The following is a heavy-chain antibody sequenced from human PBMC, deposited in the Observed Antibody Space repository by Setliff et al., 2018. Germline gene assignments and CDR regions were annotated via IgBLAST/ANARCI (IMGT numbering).Heavy chain of an antibody. J-gene: IGHJ6*03. CDR3: AREGVDTRSSTDYRYYMDV. CDR1: GGTFSSYG. CDR2: TIPIFGST. D-gene: IGHD5-18*01. V-gene: IGHV1-69*05. Sequence: SVKVSCKASGGTFSSYGISWVRQAPGQGLEWMGGTIPIFGSTNYAQKFQDRVTIITDESTSTAYMELRSLRTEDTAVYYCAREGVDTRSSTDYRYYMDVWGKGTTVTVTS.